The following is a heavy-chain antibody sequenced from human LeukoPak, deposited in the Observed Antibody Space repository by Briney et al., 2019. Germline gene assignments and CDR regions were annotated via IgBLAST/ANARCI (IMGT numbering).Heavy chain of an antibody. D-gene: IGHD3-10*01. Sequence: GGSLRLSCAASGFTVSSNYMSWVRQAPGKGLEWVSVIYSGGSTYYADSVKGRFTISRDNSKNTLYLQMNSLRAEDTAVYYCARDMYYYGSGSYGYWGQGTLVTVSS. CDR2: IYSGGST. V-gene: IGHV3-53*01. CDR1: GFTVSSNY. J-gene: IGHJ4*02. CDR3: ARDMYYYGSGSYGY.